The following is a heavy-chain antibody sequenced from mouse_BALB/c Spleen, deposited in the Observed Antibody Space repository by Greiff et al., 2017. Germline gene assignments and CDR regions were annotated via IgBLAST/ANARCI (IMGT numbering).Heavy chain of an antibody. V-gene: IGHV5-6-5*01. Sequence: DVMLVESGGGLVKPGGSLKLSCAASGFTFSSYAMSWVRQTPEKRLEWVASISSGGSTYYPDSVKGRFTISRDNARNILYLQMSSLRSEDTAMYYCARDGYYYFDYWGQGTTRTVSS. CDR3: ARDGYYYFDY. CDR1: GFTFSSYA. CDR2: ISSGGST. D-gene: IGHD2-3*01. J-gene: IGHJ2*01.